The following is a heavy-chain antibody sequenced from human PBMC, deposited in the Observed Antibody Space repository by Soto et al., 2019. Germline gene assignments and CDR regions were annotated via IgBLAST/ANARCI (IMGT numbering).Heavy chain of an antibody. CDR1: GGTISGYY. D-gene: IGHD3-3*01. J-gene: IGHJ5*02. CDR2: IYSSGST. Sequence: PSEPLSLTCTVTGGTISGYYWTWIRQSAGGGLEWIGRIYSSGSTNYNPSLKSRVTISLDTSMNHFSLRLSSVTAADTAVYYCARGQRFSDWFDPWGQGTLVTVSS. CDR3: ARGQRFSDWFDP. V-gene: IGHV4-4*07.